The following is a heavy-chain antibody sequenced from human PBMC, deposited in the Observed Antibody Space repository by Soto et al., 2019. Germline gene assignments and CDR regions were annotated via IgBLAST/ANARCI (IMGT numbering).Heavy chain of an antibody. Sequence: PGGSLRLSCAASGFTFSSYAMSWVRQAPGKGLEWVSAISGSGGSTYYADSVKGRFTISRDNSKNTLYLQMNSLRAEDTAVYYCAKRSANYYDSSGYGYFDYWGQDTLVTVSS. CDR2: ISGSGGST. J-gene: IGHJ4*02. CDR1: GFTFSSYA. D-gene: IGHD3-22*01. V-gene: IGHV3-23*01. CDR3: AKRSANYYDSSGYGYFDY.